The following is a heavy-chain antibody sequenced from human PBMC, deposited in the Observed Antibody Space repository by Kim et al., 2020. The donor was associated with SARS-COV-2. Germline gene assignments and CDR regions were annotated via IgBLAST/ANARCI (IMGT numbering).Heavy chain of an antibody. CDR2: IIPIFGTA. J-gene: IGHJ4*02. CDR1: GGTFSSYA. CDR3: ARGHVRYYDSTEFDY. D-gene: IGHD3-22*01. V-gene: IGHV1-69*13. Sequence: SVKVSCKASGGTFSSYAISWVRQAPGQGLEWMGGIIPIFGTANYAQKFQGRVTITADESTSTAYMELSSLRSEDTAVYYCARGHVRYYDSTEFDYWGQGTLVTVSS.